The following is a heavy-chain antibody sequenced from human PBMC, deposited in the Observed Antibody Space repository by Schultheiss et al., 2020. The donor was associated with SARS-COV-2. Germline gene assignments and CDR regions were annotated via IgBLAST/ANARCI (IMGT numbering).Heavy chain of an antibody. CDR2: INHSGST. CDR3: ARGTMVRGALYYYYYGMDV. V-gene: IGHV4-34*01. Sequence: SETLSLTCAVYGGSFSGYYWSWIRQPPGKGLEWIGEINHSGSTNYNPSLKSRVTISVDTSKNQFSLKLSSVTAADTAVYYCARGTMVRGALYYYYYGMDVWGQGTTVTVSS. D-gene: IGHD3-10*01. CDR1: GGSFSGYY. J-gene: IGHJ6*02.